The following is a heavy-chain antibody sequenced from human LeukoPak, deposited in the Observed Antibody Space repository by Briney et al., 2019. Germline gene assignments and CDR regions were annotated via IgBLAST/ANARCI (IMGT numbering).Heavy chain of an antibody. CDR3: ARVSSSWYQDWYFDL. Sequence: SETLSLTCTVSGGSISSYYWSWIRQPPGKGLEWIGRIDTSGNTNYKPSLKSRVTMSVDTSKNQFSLKLSSVTAADTAVYYCARVSSSWYQDWYFDLWGRGTLVTVSS. CDR2: IDTSGNT. J-gene: IGHJ2*01. CDR1: GGSISSYY. D-gene: IGHD6-13*01. V-gene: IGHV4-4*07.